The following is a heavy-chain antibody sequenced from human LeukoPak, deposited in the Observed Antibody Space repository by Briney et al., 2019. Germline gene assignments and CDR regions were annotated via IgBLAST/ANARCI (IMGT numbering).Heavy chain of an antibody. D-gene: IGHD6-13*01. CDR1: GYTFTSHV. Sequence: ASVKVSCKASGYTFTSHVIHWVRQAPGPRLDWMGWIDTANGNTQNSQNFQGRVTITRDKSTSTACMELSSLRSEDTAVYYCARAIAAGEGAFDIWGQGTMVTVSS. V-gene: IGHV1-3*04. CDR2: IDTANGNT. J-gene: IGHJ3*02. CDR3: ARAIAAGEGAFDI.